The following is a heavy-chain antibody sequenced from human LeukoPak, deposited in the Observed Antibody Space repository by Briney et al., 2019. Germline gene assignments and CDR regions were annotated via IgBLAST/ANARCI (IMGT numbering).Heavy chain of an antibody. CDR3: ARYGGNAHDY. J-gene: IGHJ4*02. CDR1: GVSISNTNW. V-gene: IGHV4-4*02. CDR2: IHLSGNT. Sequence: SETLTLTCAVSGVSISNTNWWSLLRQPPGKGLEWVGEIHLSGNTNYNPSLKSRVTISVDTSKNQFSLKLSSVTAADTAVYYCARYGGNAHDYWGQGTLVTVSS. D-gene: IGHD4-23*01.